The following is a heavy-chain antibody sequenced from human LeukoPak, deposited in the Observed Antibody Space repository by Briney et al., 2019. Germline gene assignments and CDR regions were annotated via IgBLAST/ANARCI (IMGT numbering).Heavy chain of an antibody. V-gene: IGHV1-18*01. CDR3: ARNDRGIPDWFDP. CDR1: GYTFTSYG. J-gene: IGHJ5*02. D-gene: IGHD3-16*01. CDR2: ISTYNGNT. Sequence: GASVKVSCKASGYTFTSYGISWVRQAPGQGLEWMGWISTYNGNTNYVQKLQGRVTMTTDTSTSTAYMELRSLRSDDTVVYYCARNDRGIPDWFDPWGQGTLVTVSS.